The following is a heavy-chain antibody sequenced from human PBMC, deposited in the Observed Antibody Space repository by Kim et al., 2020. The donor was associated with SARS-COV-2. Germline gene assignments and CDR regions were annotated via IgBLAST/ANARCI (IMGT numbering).Heavy chain of an antibody. J-gene: IGHJ6*02. Sequence: GGSLRLSCAASGFTFSSYGMHWVRQAPGKGLEWVAVIWYDGSNKYYADSVKGRFTISRDNSKNTLYLQMNSLRAEDTAVYYCARSLLSDYYGMDVWGQGTTVTVSS. D-gene: IGHD3-10*01. V-gene: IGHV3-33*01. CDR3: ARSLLSDYYGMDV. CDR2: IWYDGSNK. CDR1: GFTFSSYG.